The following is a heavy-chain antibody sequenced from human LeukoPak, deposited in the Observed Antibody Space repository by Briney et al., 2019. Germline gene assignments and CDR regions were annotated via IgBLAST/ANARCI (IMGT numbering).Heavy chain of an antibody. CDR1: GGSISSYY. D-gene: IGHD6-19*01. J-gene: IGHJ4*02. Sequence: SETLSLTCTVSGGSISSYYWSWIRQPPGKGLEWIGYIYYSGSTNYNPSLKSRVTISVDTSKNQFSLKLSSVTAADTAVYYCGVIAVVGTGGIDYWGQGTLVTVSS. V-gene: IGHV4-59*01. CDR2: IYYSGST. CDR3: GVIAVVGTGGIDY.